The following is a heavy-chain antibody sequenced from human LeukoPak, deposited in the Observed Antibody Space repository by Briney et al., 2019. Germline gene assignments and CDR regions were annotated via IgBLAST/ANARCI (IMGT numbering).Heavy chain of an antibody. J-gene: IGHJ5*02. CDR1: GGSISSYY. CDR2: IYYSGST. V-gene: IGHV4-59*08. D-gene: IGHD6-13*01. CDR3: ARHRRSAAAGSVWFDP. Sequence: SETLSLTCTVSGGSISSYYWSWIRQPPGKGLEWIGYIYYSGSTNYNPSLKSRVTISVDTSKNQFSLKLSSVTAADTAVYYCARHRRSAAAGSVWFDPWGQGTLVTVSS.